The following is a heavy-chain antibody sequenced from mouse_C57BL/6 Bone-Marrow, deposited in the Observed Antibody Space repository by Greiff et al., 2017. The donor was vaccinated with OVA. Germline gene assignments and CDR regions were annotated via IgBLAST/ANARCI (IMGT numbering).Heavy chain of an antibody. CDR2: ISDGGSYT. D-gene: IGHD2-2*01. Sequence: EVQLVESGGGLVKPGGSLKLSCAASGFTFSSYAMSWVRQTPEKRLEWVATISDGGSYTYYPDNVKGRFTISRDNAKNNLYLQMSHLKSEDTAMYYCARDGYPVFDYWGQGTTLTVSS. CDR3: ARDGYPVFDY. CDR1: GFTFSSYA. V-gene: IGHV5-4*01. J-gene: IGHJ2*01.